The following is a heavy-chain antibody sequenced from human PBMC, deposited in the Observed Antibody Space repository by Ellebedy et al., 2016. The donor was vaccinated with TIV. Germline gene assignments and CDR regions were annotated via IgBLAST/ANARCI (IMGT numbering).Heavy chain of an antibody. Sequence: GESLKISXAASGFTFSNFAMNWVRQAPGKGLEWVATISGSGGSTYYADSVKGRFTISRDTSKCTLYLQMNSLRAEDTAVYYCAKDRATRVPATGSFDSWGQGTLVAVSS. J-gene: IGHJ4*02. CDR2: ISGSGGST. D-gene: IGHD1-1*01. CDR3: AKDRATRVPATGSFDS. CDR1: GFTFSNFA. V-gene: IGHV3-23*01.